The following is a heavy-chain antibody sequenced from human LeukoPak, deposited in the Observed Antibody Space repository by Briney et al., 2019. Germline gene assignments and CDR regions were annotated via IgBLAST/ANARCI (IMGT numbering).Heavy chain of an antibody. J-gene: IGHJ4*02. V-gene: IGHV1-24*01. Sequence: GASVKVSCKISGYTLTELSMHWIRQAPGKGLEWMGGFDSKDGATVYARKFQGRLTMTEDTSTATAYMELSSLTSEDTAVYFCYDSTYWGQGTLVTVSS. D-gene: IGHD3-22*01. CDR1: GYTLTELS. CDR3: YDSTY. CDR2: FDSKDGAT.